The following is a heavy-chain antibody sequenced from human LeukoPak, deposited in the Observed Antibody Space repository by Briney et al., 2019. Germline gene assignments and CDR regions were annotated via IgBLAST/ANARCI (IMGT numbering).Heavy chain of an antibody. D-gene: IGHD3-9*01. J-gene: IGHJ6*03. V-gene: IGHV1-69*13. Sequence: ASVKVSCKASGGTFSSYAISWVRQAPVQGLEWMGGIIPIFGTANYAQKFQGRVTITADESTSTAYMELSSLRSEDTAVYYCARDRNYDISTGPATQHYYNYMDVWGKGTTVTISS. CDR1: GGTFSSYA. CDR3: ARDRNYDISTGPATQHYYNYMDV. CDR2: IIPIFGTA.